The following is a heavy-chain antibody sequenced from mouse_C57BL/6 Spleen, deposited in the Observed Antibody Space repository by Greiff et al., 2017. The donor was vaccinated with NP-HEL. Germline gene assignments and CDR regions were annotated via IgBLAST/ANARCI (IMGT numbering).Heavy chain of an antibody. J-gene: IGHJ4*01. CDR2: INPSSGYT. CDR1: GYTFTSYT. V-gene: IGHV1-4*01. CDR3: AREGVYRTSYAMDY. Sequence: QVHVKQSGAELARPGASVKMSCKASGYTFTSYTMHWVKQRPGQGLEWIGYINPSSGYTKYNQKFKDKATLTADKSSSTAYMQLSSLTSEDSAVYYCAREGVYRTSYAMDYWGQGTSVTVSS. D-gene: IGHD2-1*01.